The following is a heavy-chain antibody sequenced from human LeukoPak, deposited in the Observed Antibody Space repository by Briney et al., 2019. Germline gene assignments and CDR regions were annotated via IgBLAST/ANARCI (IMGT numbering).Heavy chain of an antibody. D-gene: IGHD1-20*01. CDR1: GFTFDDYA. CDR3: AKATGYNWKGAFDY. Sequence: PVRSLRPSCAPSGFTFDDYAMHWVWQAPREGLGCVSGICRNSGTIGYAHSVKGRFTISRNNAKNSLYLQMNSLRAEDKALYYCAKATGYNWKGAFDYWGQGTLVTVSS. CDR2: ICRNSGTI. J-gene: IGHJ4*02. V-gene: IGHV3-9*01.